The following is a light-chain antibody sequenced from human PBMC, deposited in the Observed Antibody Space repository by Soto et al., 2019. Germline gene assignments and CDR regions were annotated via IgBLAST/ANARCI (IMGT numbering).Light chain of an antibody. Sequence: QSALTQPASVSGSPGQSITISCTGTSSDVGYYNYVSWYQHHPDKAPELMIYEVSNRPSGVSNRFSGSKSGNTASLTISGLQAEDEADYYCSSYTTSSTQVFGGGTKLTVL. CDR1: SSDVGYYNY. J-gene: IGLJ3*02. CDR3: SSYTTSSTQV. V-gene: IGLV2-14*01. CDR2: EVS.